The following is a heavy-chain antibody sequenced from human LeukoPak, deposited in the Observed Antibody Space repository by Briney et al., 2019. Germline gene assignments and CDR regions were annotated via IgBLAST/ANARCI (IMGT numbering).Heavy chain of an antibody. Sequence: GASVKVSCKASGYTFTGYYMHWVRQAPGHGLEWMGGIIPIFGTANYAQKFQGRVTITADESTSTAYMELSSLRSEDTAVYYCARDLNQLPKSDAFDIWGQGTMVTVSS. CDR2: IIPIFGTA. CDR3: ARDLNQLPKSDAFDI. J-gene: IGHJ3*02. D-gene: IGHD2-2*01. V-gene: IGHV1-69*13. CDR1: GYTFTGYY.